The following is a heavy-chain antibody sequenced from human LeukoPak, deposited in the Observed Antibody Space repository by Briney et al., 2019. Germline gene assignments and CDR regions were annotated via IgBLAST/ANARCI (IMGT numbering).Heavy chain of an antibody. J-gene: IGHJ5*02. CDR1: GYRFSSVG. CDR3: VRDNWNEFDP. V-gene: IGHV1-18*01. D-gene: IGHD1-1*01. CDR2: VSTYNSET. Sequence: GASVKVSCKASGYRFSSVGISWVRQAPGQGLEWIGWVSTYNSETNYAPKFQARVTMTKDTSTSTVFLEMWSPRADDTAVYYCVRDNWNEFDPWGQGTLVTVSS.